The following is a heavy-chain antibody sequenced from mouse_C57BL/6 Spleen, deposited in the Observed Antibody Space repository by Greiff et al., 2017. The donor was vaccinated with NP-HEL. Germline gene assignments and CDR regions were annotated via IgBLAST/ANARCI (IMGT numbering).Heavy chain of an antibody. V-gene: IGHV1-42*01. CDR1: GYSFTGYY. D-gene: IGHD1-1*01. J-gene: IGHJ2*01. Sequence: EVKLQESGPELVKPGASVKISCKASGYSFTGYYMNWVKQSPEKSLEWIGEINPSTGGTTYNQKFKAKATLTVDKSSSTAYMQLKSLTAEDSAVYDCASSAHYYGSSYFDYWGQGTTLTVSS. CDR2: INPSTGGT. CDR3: ASSAHYYGSSYFDY.